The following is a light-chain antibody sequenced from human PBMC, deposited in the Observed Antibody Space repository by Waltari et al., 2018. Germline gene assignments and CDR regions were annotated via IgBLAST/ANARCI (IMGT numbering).Light chain of an antibody. J-gene: IGKJ2*03. Sequence: DIQVTQSPSSLSASVGDRVTITCRASENVNNYLNWYQQKPGKAPKLLVDKASALQWGVPSRFIGRGSWTDYTFTISSLQSDDFATYFFQNVYDISYSFGQGTKVEIK. CDR1: ENVNNY. V-gene: IGKV1-39*02. CDR3: QNVYDISYS. CDR2: KAS.